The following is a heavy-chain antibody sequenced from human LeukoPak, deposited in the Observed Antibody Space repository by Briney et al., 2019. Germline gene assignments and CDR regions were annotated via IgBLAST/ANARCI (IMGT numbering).Heavy chain of an antibody. Sequence: PGGSLRLSRAASGFTFSSYSMNWVRQAPGKGLEWVSSISSSSSYIYYADSVKGRFTISRDNAKNSLYLQMNSLRAEDTAVYYCARVLDFDWSGRLFDYWGQGTLVTVSS. CDR2: ISSSSSYI. V-gene: IGHV3-21*01. CDR3: ARVLDFDWSGRLFDY. CDR1: GFTFSSYS. J-gene: IGHJ4*02. D-gene: IGHD3-9*01.